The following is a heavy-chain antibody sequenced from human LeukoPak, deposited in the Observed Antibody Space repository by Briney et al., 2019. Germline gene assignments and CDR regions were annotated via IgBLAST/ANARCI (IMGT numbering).Heavy chain of an antibody. Sequence: RAGWSLRLSCAASGFTFSSYAMNWGRQAPGEGLEWVSGISGRGGSTYYADSVKSRFTISRDNSKNTLYLQMNSVRDEDTGVYYCAKQYGFWSGPDYWGQGTPFTVSS. V-gene: IGHV3-23*01. CDR1: GFTFSSYA. CDR2: ISGRGGST. J-gene: IGHJ4*02. CDR3: AKQYGFWSGPDY. D-gene: IGHD3-3*01.